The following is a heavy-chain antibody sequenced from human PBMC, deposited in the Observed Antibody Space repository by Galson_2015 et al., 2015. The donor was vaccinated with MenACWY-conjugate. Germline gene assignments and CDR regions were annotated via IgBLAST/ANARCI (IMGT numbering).Heavy chain of an antibody. J-gene: IGHJ3*02. CDR2: ISGSTGGT. CDR3: AKDRPPYCTNGVCYLVWVFDI. V-gene: IGHV3-23*01. D-gene: IGHD2-8*01. CDR1: GFTFSSYA. Sequence: SLRLSCAASGFTFSSYAMSWVRQAPGKGLEWVSAISGSTGGTYYADSVKGRLTISRDNSKNTLYLQIDSLRAEDTAVYYCAKDRPPYCTNGVCYLVWVFDIWGQGTMVTVSS.